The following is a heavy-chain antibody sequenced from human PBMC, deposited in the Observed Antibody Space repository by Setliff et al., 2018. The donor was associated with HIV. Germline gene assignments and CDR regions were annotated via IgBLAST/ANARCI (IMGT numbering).Heavy chain of an antibody. Sequence: SETLSLTCTVSGGSISSYYWSWIRQPPGKGLEWMGYIYHSGTSNYNHSLKSRVTISVDTSKNPFSMKVTPVTAAATAVYYCARDIQFSATTYY. CDR3: ARDIQFSATTYY. CDR2: IYHSGTS. CDR1: GGSISSYY. J-gene: IGHJ6*03. V-gene: IGHV4-59*12. D-gene: IGHD4-4*01.